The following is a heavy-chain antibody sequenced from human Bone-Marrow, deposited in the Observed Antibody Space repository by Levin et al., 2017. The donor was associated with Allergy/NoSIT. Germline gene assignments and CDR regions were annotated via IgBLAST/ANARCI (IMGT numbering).Heavy chain of an antibody. CDR2: INHSGST. CDR3: ARGFSSNNRGPPHQKNWFDP. D-gene: IGHD1/OR15-1a*01. J-gene: IGHJ5*02. V-gene: IGHV4-34*01. Sequence: SETLSLTCAVYGGSFSGYYWSWIRQPPGKGLEWIGEINHSGSTNYDPSLKSRVTISVDTSKNQFSLKLSSVTAADTAVYYCARGFSSNNRGPPHQKNWFDPWGQGTLVTVSS. CDR1: GGSFSGYY.